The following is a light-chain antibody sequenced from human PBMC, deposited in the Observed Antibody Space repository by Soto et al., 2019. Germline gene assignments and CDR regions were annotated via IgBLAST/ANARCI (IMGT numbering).Light chain of an antibody. J-gene: IGKJ3*01. Sequence: DIQMTQSPSSLSASVGDRVTITCRASQSISSYLNWYQQKPGKAPKLLIYAASNLQSGVPSTFSGSGSGTDFTLTISSLQPEDFATYYCQQSYSTPHFGPGNKVDI. CDR3: QQSYSTPH. CDR1: QSISSY. CDR2: AAS. V-gene: IGKV1-39*01.